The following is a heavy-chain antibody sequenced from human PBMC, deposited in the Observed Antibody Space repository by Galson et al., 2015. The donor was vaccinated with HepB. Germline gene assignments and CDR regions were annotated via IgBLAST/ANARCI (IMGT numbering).Heavy chain of an antibody. CDR2: INSDGSST. J-gene: IGHJ4*02. V-gene: IGHV3-74*01. Sequence: FLRLSCAASGFTFSSYWMHWVRQAPGKGLVWVSRINSDGSSTSYADSVKGRFTISRDNAKNTLYLQMNSLRAEDTAVYYCARAPDGSPMRYWGQGTLVTVSS. CDR1: GFTFSSYW. D-gene: IGHD1-26*01. CDR3: ARAPDGSPMRY.